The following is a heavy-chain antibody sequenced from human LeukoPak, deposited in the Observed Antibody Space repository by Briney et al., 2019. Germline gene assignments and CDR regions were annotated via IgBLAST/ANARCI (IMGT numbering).Heavy chain of an antibody. V-gene: IGHV3-48*02. Sequence: GGSLRLSCTASGFTFGDYAMNWVRQAPGKGLDWVSYISSSSVTIYYADSVKGRFTISRDNAKNSLYLQMNSLRDEDTAVYYCARGKKSGTYPIDYWGQGTLVTVSS. J-gene: IGHJ4*02. CDR1: GFTFGDYA. CDR3: ARGKKSGTYPIDY. D-gene: IGHD1-26*01. CDR2: ISSSSVTI.